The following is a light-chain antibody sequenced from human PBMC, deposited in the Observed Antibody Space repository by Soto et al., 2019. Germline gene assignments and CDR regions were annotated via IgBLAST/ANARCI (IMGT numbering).Light chain of an antibody. J-gene: IGKJ4*01. Sequence: EVVLTQSPATLSLSPGERATLSCRASQSVSSYLAWYQQKPGQAPRLLIYDASNRATGIPARFSGSGSGTDFTLNISSLEPEAFAIYYCQQRSNWPSSFGGGTKVEIK. CDR1: QSVSSY. CDR2: DAS. V-gene: IGKV3-11*01. CDR3: QQRSNWPSS.